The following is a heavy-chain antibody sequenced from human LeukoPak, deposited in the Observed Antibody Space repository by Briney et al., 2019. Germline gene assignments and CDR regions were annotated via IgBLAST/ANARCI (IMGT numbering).Heavy chain of an antibody. J-gene: IGHJ4*02. CDR1: GFTFSSYG. V-gene: IGHV3-30*02. Sequence: GGSLRLSCAASGFTFSSYGMHWVRQAPGKGLEWVTFIRYDESNKYYADSVKGRFTISRDNSKNTLYLQMNSLRPDDTAVYYCAKDSSDYYFDYWGQGTLVTVSS. CDR2: IRYDESNK. CDR3: AKDSSDYYFDY. D-gene: IGHD3-22*01.